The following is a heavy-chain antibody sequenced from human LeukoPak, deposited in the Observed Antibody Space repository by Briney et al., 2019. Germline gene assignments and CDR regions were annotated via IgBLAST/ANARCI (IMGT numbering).Heavy chain of an antibody. Sequence: GGSLRLSCAASGFAFSIYWMSWVRQAPGKGLEWVSAISGSGGSTYYADSVKGRFTISRDNSKNTLYLQMNSLRAEDTAVYYCAKGSHYYYDSSGDWGQGTLVTVSS. D-gene: IGHD3-22*01. CDR1: GFAFSIYW. CDR2: ISGSGGST. V-gene: IGHV3-23*01. CDR3: AKGSHYYYDSSGD. J-gene: IGHJ4*02.